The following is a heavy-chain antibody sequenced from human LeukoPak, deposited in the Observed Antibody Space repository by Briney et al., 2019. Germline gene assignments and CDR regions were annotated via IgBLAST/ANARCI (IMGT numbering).Heavy chain of an antibody. V-gene: IGHV1-24*01. CDR1: RYTLTELS. CDR2: FDPEDGET. J-gene: IGHJ4*02. CDR3: ATRGKWLVRFFDY. D-gene: IGHD6-19*01. Sequence: ASVKVSCKVSRYTLTELSMHWVRQAPGKGLEWMGGFDPEDGETIYAQKFQGRVTMTEDTSTDTAYMELSSLRSEDTAVYYCATRGKWLVRFFDYWGQGTLVTVSS.